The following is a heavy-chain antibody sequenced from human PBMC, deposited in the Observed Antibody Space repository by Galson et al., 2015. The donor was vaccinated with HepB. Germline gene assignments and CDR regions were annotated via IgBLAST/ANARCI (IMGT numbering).Heavy chain of an antibody. D-gene: IGHD2-21*02. V-gene: IGHV5-51*03. J-gene: IGHJ3*02. CDR2: IYPGDSDT. CDR1: GYSFTSYW. Sequence: QSGAEVKKPGESLKISCKGSGYSFTSYWIGWVRQMPGKGLEWMGIIYPGDSDTRYSPSFQGQVTISADKSISTAYLQWSSLKASDTAMYYCARLMGVAYCGGDCYSGDVSDIWGQGTMVTVSS. CDR3: ARLMGVAYCGGDCYSGDVSDI.